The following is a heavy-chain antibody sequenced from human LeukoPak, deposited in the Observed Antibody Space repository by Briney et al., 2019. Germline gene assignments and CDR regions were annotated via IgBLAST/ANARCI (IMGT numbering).Heavy chain of an antibody. V-gene: IGHV3-23*01. J-gene: IGHJ6*03. D-gene: IGHD2-2*01. CDR3: AKRPKYQLLWYYMDV. CDR2: ISGSGGST. Sequence: SGGSLRLSCAASGFTFSSYAMHWVRQAPGKGLEWVSAISGSGGSTYYADSVKGRFTISRDNSKNTLYLQMNSLRAEDTAVYYCAKRPKYQLLWYYMDVWGKGTTVTVSS. CDR1: GFTFSSYA.